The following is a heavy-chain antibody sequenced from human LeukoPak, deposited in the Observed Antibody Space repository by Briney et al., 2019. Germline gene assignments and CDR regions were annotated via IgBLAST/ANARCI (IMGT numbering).Heavy chain of an antibody. CDR2: INHSGST. CDR3: ARGRGSTSYLPRAFDI. V-gene: IGHV4-34*01. J-gene: IGHJ3*02. D-gene: IGHD2-2*01. CDR1: GGSFSGYY. Sequence: PSETLSLTCAVYGGSFSGYYWSWIRQPPGKGLGWIGEINHSGSTNYNPSLKSRVTISVDTSKNQFSLKLSSVTAADTAVYYCARGRGSTSYLPRAFDIWGQGTMVTVSS.